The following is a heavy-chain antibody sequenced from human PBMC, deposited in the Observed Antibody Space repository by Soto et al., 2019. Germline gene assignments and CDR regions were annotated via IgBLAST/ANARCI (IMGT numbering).Heavy chain of an antibody. CDR1: GDSVSSRFW. D-gene: IGHD6-13*01. Sequence: QVELQESGPGLVKPSGTLSLTCAVSGDSVSSRFWWSWVRQSPGKGLEWIGEIYHSGSANYNPSLQSPVTMSVHSSKNPVSLKRNSVTAADTAVYYCARYNAASGTYYFDYWGEGTLVTVSS. J-gene: IGHJ4*02. CDR2: IYHSGSA. V-gene: IGHV4-4*02. CDR3: ARYNAASGTYYFDY.